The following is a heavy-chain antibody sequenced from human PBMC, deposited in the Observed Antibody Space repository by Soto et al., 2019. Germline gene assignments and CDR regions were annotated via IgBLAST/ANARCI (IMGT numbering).Heavy chain of an antibody. Sequence: SQTLSLTCDISGDSVSSNSAGWNWIRQTPSRGLEWLGRTYYKSKWYYTYAASVKSRITVSPDTSKNQFSLQLTSVTPEDTAVYYCARGSWDDVSGRYYKDVWDKGTTVTVSS. V-gene: IGHV6-1*01. CDR2: TYYKSKWYY. D-gene: IGHD1-1*01. CDR3: ARGSWDDVSGRYYKDV. J-gene: IGHJ6*03. CDR1: GDSVSSNSAG.